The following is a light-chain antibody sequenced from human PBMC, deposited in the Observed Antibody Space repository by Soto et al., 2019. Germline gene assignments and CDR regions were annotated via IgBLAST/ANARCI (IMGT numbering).Light chain of an antibody. CDR1: SSNVGGYNY. V-gene: IGLV2-8*01. CDR2: EVS. CDR3: SSYAGTHYV. J-gene: IGLJ1*01. Sequence: QSLRTQPPTASGSPGQSVTISCTGTSSNVGGYNYVSWYQQHPGKAPKLMISEVSKRPSGVPDRFSGSKSGSTASLTVSGLQAEDEADYYCSSYAGTHYVFGTGTKVTVL.